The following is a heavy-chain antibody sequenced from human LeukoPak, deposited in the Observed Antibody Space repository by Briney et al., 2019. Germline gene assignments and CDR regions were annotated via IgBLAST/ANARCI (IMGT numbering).Heavy chain of an antibody. D-gene: IGHD3-10*01. V-gene: IGHV4-34*01. CDR3: AGYYYGSGSYHNHPNFDY. J-gene: IGHJ4*02. CDR1: GGSISSYY. CDR2: INHSGST. Sequence: SETLSLTCTVSGGSISSYYWSWIRQPPGKGLEWIGEINHSGSTNYHPSLKSRVTISLDTSKNQFSLKLSSVTAADTAVYYCAGYYYGSGSYHNHPNFDYWGQGTLVTVSS.